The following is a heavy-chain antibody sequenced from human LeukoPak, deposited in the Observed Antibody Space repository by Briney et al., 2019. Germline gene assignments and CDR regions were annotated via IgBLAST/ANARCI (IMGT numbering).Heavy chain of an antibody. D-gene: IGHD2-2*01. CDR1: GYTFTSYG. Sequence: ASVKVSCKASGYTFTSYGISWVRQAPGQGLEWMGWISAYNGNTNYAQKLQGRVTMTTDTSTSTAYMELRSLRSDDTAVYYCARSPRYCSSTSCYGRRYWFDPWGQGTLVTVSS. V-gene: IGHV1-18*01. CDR2: ISAYNGNT. CDR3: ARSPRYCSSTSCYGRRYWFDP. J-gene: IGHJ5*02.